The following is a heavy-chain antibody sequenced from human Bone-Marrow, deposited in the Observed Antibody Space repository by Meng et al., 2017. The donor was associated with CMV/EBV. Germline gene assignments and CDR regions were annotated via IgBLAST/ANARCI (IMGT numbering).Heavy chain of an antibody. J-gene: IGHJ1*01. D-gene: IGHD6-13*01. V-gene: IGHV3-11*04. CDR2: ISSSGSTI. CDR3: ARDWGQQPAVGFQH. Sequence: GESLKISCTASGFTFGDYAMSWVRQAPGKGLEWVSYISSSGSTIYYADSVKGRFTISRDNAKNSLYLQMNSLRAEDTAVYYCARDWGQQPAVGFQHWGQGTLVTVSS. CDR1: GFTFGDYA.